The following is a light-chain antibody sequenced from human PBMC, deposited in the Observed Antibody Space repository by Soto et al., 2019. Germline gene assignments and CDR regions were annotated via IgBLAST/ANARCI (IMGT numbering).Light chain of an antibody. CDR2: DAS. CDR1: QSISSW. Sequence: DIQMTQSPSTLSAFVGDRVTITCWASQSISSWLAWYQQKPGKAPKYLIYDASTLKSGVPSRFSGSGSGTEFTLTISSLQPDDFATYYCQQYSNYPWTFGQGTKVEIK. V-gene: IGKV1-5*01. J-gene: IGKJ1*01. CDR3: QQYSNYPWT.